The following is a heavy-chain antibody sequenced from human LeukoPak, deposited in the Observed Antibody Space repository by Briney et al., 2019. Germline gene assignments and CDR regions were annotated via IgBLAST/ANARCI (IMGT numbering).Heavy chain of an antibody. CDR2: IGTAGDI. V-gene: IGHV3-13*01. CDR1: GFTFSNYD. Sequence: PGGSLRLSCAASGFTFSNYDMHWVRQATGKGLEWVSGIGTAGDIYYPGSVKGRFTISRENAKNSLYLQMNSLRAEDTALYYCARLRYCSGGSCPHAFDIWGQGTMVTVSS. J-gene: IGHJ3*02. D-gene: IGHD2-15*01. CDR3: ARLRYCSGGSCPHAFDI.